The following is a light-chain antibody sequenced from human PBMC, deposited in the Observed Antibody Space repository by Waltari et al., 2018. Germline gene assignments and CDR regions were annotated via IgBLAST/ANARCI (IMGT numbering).Light chain of an antibody. J-gene: IGKJ3*01. CDR3: MQSLHAPLT. CDR1: QSLLHSSGHNY. V-gene: IGKV2-28*01. CDR2: LGS. Sequence: IVLTQSPFSLPVTPGEPASISCRSSQSLLHSSGHNYLHWYLQKPGQSPQLLIYLGSNRASGVPDRFSGSGSGTDFTLKISRVEAEDVGVYYCMQSLHAPLTFGPGTKVDIK.